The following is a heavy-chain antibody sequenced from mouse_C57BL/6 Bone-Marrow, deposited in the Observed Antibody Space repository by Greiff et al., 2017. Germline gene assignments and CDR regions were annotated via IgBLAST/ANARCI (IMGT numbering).Heavy chain of an antibody. D-gene: IGHD2-3*01. CDR2: IYPGSGST. J-gene: IGHJ2*01. Sequence: QVHVKQPGAELVKPGASVKMSCKASGYTFTSYWLTWVKQRPGQGLEWIGDIYPGSGSTNYNEKFKSKATLTVDTSSSTAYMQLSSLTSEDSAVYYCARSGWLLPLFDYWGQGTTLTVSS. CDR3: ARSGWLLPLFDY. V-gene: IGHV1-55*01. CDR1: GYTFTSYW.